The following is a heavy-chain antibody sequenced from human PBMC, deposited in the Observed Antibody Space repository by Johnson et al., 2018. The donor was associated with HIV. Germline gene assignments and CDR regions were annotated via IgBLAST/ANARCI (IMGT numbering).Heavy chain of an antibody. CDR2: IKSETDGGTT. J-gene: IGHJ3*02. Sequence: VGRIKSETDGGTTDYAAPVKDRFTISRDDSKNTLYLQMSSLRTEDAAVYYCTTEGDAFDIWGQGTMVTVSS. V-gene: IGHV3-15*01. CDR3: TTEGDAFDI.